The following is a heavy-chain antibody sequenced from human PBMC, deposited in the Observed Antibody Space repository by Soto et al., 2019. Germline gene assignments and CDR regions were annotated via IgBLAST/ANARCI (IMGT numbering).Heavy chain of an antibody. CDR2: ISPYNGNT. CDR1: GYIFVNYG. Sequence: QVQLVQSGDEVKKPGASVKVSCKASGYIFVNYGIAWVRQAPGQGLEWMGWISPYNGNTHYATKVQGRLTMTTDPCTSTAYMDLGSLTPAAAAVYYFAMVNTDVTPTPQHAWFQGTTVTFSS. J-gene: IGHJ6*02. D-gene: IGHD4-17*01. V-gene: IGHV1-18*01. CDR3: AMVNTDVTPTPQHA.